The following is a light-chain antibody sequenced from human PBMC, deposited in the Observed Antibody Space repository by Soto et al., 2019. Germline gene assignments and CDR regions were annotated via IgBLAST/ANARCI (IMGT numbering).Light chain of an antibody. CDR2: DVS. CDR1: QSVSNW. V-gene: IGKV1-5*01. J-gene: IGKJ1*01. Sequence: DIQMTQSPSTLSASVGERVTITCRASQSVSNWLAWYQQKPGKAPKLLIYDVSSLKSGVPSRFSGSGSGTEFILTISSLQPDDCATYYCQQFDSYSWTFGQGPKVEMK. CDR3: QQFDSYSWT.